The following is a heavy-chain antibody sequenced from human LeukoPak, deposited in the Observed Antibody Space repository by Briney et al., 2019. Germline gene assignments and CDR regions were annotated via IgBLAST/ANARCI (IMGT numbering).Heavy chain of an antibody. CDR2: IHYSGST. J-gene: IGHJ4*02. CDR1: GGSISSSSYY. CDR3: ARINYYDSSGYYYAHYFDY. V-gene: IGHV4-39*01. Sequence: SETLSLTCTVSGGSISSSSYYWGWIRQPPGKGLEWIGSIHYSGSTYYNPSLKSRVTISVDTSKNQFSLKLSSVTAADTAVYYCARINYYDSSGYYYAHYFDYWGQGTLVTVSS. D-gene: IGHD3-22*01.